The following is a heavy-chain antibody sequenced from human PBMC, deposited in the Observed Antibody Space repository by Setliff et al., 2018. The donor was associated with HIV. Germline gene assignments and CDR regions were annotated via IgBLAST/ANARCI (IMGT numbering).Heavy chain of an antibody. CDR2: INNDTTTT. D-gene: IGHD6-6*01. V-gene: IGHV3-74*01. CDR3: AMFSSSSG. Sequence: PGESLKISCAASGFTFSRYWMHWVRQAPGQGLAWVSGINNDTTTTTYADSVKGRFSISRDNAKNTLYLQMNGLRGEDTAVYYCAMFSSSSGWGQGTQVT. J-gene: IGHJ4*02. CDR1: GFTFSRYW.